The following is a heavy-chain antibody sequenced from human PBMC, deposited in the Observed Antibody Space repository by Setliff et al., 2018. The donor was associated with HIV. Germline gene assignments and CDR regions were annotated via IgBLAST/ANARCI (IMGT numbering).Heavy chain of an antibody. CDR1: GYPFTSYG. CDR3: ARSLTGGAATRAFDI. D-gene: IGHD2-15*01. J-gene: IGHJ3*02. Sequence: ASVKVSCKASGYPFTSYGICWVRQAPGHGLEWMGYISPYNGDAYYAEKFQGRVTMTTDTSTTAVSMELTNLRSDDTAVYFCARSLTGGAATRAFDIWGQGTMVTVSS. V-gene: IGHV1-18*01. CDR2: ISPYNGDA.